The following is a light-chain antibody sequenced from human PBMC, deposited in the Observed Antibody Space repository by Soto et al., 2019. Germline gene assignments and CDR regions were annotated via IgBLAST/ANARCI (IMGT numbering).Light chain of an antibody. Sequence: QSVLTQPASVSGSPGQSITISCTGTSSDVGGYNYVSWYQQHPGKAPKLMIFDVNHRPSGVSNRFSGSKSGNTASLAISGLQAEDEADYFCSSYTPSTTVVFGGGTKLTVL. V-gene: IGLV2-14*03. CDR2: DVN. J-gene: IGLJ2*01. CDR1: SSDVGGYNY. CDR3: SSYTPSTTVV.